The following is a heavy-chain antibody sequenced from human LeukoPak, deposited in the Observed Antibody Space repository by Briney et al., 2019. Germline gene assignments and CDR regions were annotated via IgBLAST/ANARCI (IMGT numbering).Heavy chain of an antibody. D-gene: IGHD2-15*01. J-gene: IGHJ4*02. CDR3: ARVLSGGSCLCEDY. Sequence: GGSLRLSCAASGFTFSSYEMNWVRQAPGKGLEWVSYISSSGSTIYYADSVKGRFTISRDNAKNSLYLQMNSLRAEDTAVYYCARVLSGGSCLCEDYWGQGTLVTVSS. CDR1: GFTFSSYE. V-gene: IGHV3-48*03. CDR2: ISSSGSTI.